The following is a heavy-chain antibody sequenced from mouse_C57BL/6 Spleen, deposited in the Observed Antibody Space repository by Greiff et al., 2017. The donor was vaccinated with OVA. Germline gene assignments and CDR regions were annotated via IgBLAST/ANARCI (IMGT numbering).Heavy chain of an antibody. CDR1: GYAFSSSW. J-gene: IGHJ2*01. Sequence: VQRVESGPELVKPGASVKISCKASGYAFSSSWMNWVKQRPGKGLEWIGRIYPGDGDTNYNGKFKGKATLTADKSSSTAYMQLSSLTSEDSAVYFCARGGYDGGPYFDYWGQGTTLTVSS. D-gene: IGHD2-2*01. CDR3: ARGGYDGGPYFDY. V-gene: IGHV1-82*01. CDR2: IYPGDGDT.